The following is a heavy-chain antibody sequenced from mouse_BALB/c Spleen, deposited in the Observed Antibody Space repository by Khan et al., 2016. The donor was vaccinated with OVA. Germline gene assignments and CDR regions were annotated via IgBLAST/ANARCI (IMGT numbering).Heavy chain of an antibody. V-gene: IGHV5-4*02. CDR1: GFTFSDYY. J-gene: IGHJ3*01. CDR2: ISDGGSYT. CDR3: ARGFYGNPFAY. D-gene: IGHD2-1*01. Sequence: EVELVESGGGLVKPGGSLKLSCAASGFTFSDYYMYWVRQTPEKSLEWVATISDGGSYTYYPDRVKGRFTISRDDAKNNLYLEMNSLKSEDTAMYYCARGFYGNPFAYWGQGTLFTVSA.